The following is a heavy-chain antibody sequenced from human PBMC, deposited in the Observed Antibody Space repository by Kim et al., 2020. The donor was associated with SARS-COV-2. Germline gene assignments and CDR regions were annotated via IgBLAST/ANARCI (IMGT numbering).Heavy chain of an antibody. CDR1: GFTFSSYS. Sequence: GGSLRLSCAASGFTFSSYSMNWVRQAPGKGLEWVSSISSSSSYIYYADSVKGRFTISRDNAKNSLYLQMNSLRAEDTAVYYCARDRGELGYCSSTSCYVPNGLDYWGQGTLVTVSS. CDR3: ARDRGELGYCSSTSCYVPNGLDY. J-gene: IGHJ4*02. D-gene: IGHD2-2*01. CDR2: ISSSSSYI. V-gene: IGHV3-21*01.